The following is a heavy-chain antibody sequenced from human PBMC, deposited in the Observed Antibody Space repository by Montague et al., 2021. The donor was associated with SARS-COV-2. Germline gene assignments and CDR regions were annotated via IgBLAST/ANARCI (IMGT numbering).Heavy chain of an antibody. Sequence: PALVTPTQTLTLTCTFSGFSLSTSGMRSSWIRQPPGKALEWLARIDWDDDKFYSTSLKTRLTISKDTSKNQVVLTMTNMDPVDTATYYCARSYYDILTAYYTPFDYWAREPWSPSPQ. CDR1: GFSLSTSGMR. J-gene: IGHJ4*02. CDR2: IDWDDDK. V-gene: IGHV2-70*04. CDR3: ARSYYDILTAYYTPFDY. D-gene: IGHD3-9*01.